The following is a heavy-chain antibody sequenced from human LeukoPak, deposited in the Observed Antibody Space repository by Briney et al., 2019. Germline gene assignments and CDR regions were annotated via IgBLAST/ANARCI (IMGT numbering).Heavy chain of an antibody. J-gene: IGHJ4*02. CDR1: GGSISSYY. D-gene: IGHD6-13*01. Sequence: SETLSLTCTVSGGSISSYYWSWIRQPPGKGLEWIGYIYYSGSTNYNPSLKSRVTISVDTSKNQFCLKLSSVTAADTAVYYCARAPYSSSWLDYWGQGTLVTVSS. CDR3: ARAPYSSSWLDY. CDR2: IYYSGST. V-gene: IGHV4-59*01.